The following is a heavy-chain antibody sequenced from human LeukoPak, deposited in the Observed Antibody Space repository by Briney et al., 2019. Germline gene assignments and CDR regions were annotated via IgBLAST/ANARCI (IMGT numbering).Heavy chain of an antibody. Sequence: PGGSLRHSCAASGFTFSSYGMHWVRQAPGKGLEWVAVIWYDGSNKYYADSVKGRFTISRDNSKNTLYLQMNSLRAEDTAVYYCARDFGSYRYITYYFDYWGQGTLVTVSS. CDR3: ARDFGSYRYITYYFDY. D-gene: IGHD3-16*02. CDR1: GFTFSSYG. CDR2: IWYDGSNK. J-gene: IGHJ4*02. V-gene: IGHV3-33*01.